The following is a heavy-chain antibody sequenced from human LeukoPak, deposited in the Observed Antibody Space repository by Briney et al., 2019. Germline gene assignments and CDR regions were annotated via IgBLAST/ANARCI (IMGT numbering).Heavy chain of an antibody. D-gene: IGHD2-15*01. CDR3: ARHLGGYCSGGSCYQPAFDY. V-gene: IGHV3-7*01. Sequence: GGSLRLSCAASGFIFSNYWMSWVRQAPGKGLEWVANMNQDGTQKYYVDSVRGRFTISRDNAKNSLYLQMNSLRAEDTAVYYCARHLGGYCSGGSCYQPAFDYWGQGTLSPSPQ. CDR1: GFIFSNYW. J-gene: IGHJ4*02. CDR2: MNQDGTQK.